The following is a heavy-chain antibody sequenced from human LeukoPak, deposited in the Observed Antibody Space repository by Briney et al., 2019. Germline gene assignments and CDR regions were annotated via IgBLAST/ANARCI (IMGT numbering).Heavy chain of an antibody. Sequence: GGSLRLSCAASGFTFSNYVMGWVRQDPGKGLQWVSIINGSGSFTSYADSVKGRLTISRDNSKNTLYLQMNSLRAEDTAVYYCAKDLPGFFDYWGQGTLVTVSS. CDR3: AKDLPGFFDY. CDR1: GFTFSNYV. CDR2: INGSGSFT. V-gene: IGHV3-23*01. J-gene: IGHJ4*02.